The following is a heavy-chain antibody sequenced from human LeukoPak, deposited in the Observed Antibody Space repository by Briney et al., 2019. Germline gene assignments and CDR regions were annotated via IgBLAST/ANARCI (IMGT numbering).Heavy chain of an antibody. V-gene: IGHV4-39*01. D-gene: IGHD5-24*01. Sequence: SETLSLTCTVSGGSISSSSYYWGWIRQPPGKGLEWIGSICYSGSTYYNPSLKSRVTISVDTSKNQFSLKLSSVTAADTAVYYCARHPGDGYNSDVDYWGQGTLVTVSS. CDR1: GGSISSSSYY. CDR2: ICYSGST. J-gene: IGHJ4*02. CDR3: ARHPGDGYNSDVDY.